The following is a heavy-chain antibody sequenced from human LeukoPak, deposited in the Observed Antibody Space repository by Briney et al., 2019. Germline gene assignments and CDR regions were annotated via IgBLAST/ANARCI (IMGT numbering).Heavy chain of an antibody. J-gene: IGHJ4*02. CDR1: GGSFSGYY. Sequence: PETLSLTCAVYGGSFSGYYWSWIRQPPGKGLEWIGEINHSGSTNYNPSLKSRVTISVDTSKNQFSLKLSSVTAADTAVYYCARRSSSWNFDYWGQGTLVTVSS. CDR3: ARRSSSWNFDY. CDR2: INHSGST. D-gene: IGHD6-13*01. V-gene: IGHV4-34*01.